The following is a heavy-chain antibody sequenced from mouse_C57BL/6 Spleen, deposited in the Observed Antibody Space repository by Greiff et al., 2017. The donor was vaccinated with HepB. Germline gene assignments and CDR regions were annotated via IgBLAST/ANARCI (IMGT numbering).Heavy chain of an antibody. CDR3: ARRGSSSYGWFAY. J-gene: IGHJ3*01. Sequence: QVHVKQSGAELVKPGASVKISCKASGYAFSSYWMNWVKQRPGKGLEWIGQIYPGDGDTNYNGKFKGKATLTADKSSSTAYMQLSSLTSEDSAVYFCARRGSSSYGWFAYWGQGTLVTVSA. CDR2: IYPGDGDT. D-gene: IGHD1-1*01. CDR1: GYAFSSYW. V-gene: IGHV1-80*01.